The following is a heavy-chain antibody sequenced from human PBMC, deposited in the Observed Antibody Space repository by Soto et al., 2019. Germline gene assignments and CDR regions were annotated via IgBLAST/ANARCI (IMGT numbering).Heavy chain of an antibody. J-gene: IGHJ4*02. CDR1: GGSISSGGYS. CDR2: IYHSGST. Sequence: QLQLQESGSGLVKPSQTLSLTCAVSGGSISSGGYSWGWIRQPPGKGLEWIGYIYHSGSTYYNPSLKRRVSVSVDRSKNKFCLKLCSVTAADTAVDYCARVPDYWGQGTLVTVSS. CDR3: ARVPDY. V-gene: IGHV4-30-2*01.